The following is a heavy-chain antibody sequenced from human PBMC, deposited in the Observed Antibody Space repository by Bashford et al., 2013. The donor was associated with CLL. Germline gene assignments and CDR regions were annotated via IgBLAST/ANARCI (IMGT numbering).Heavy chain of an antibody. CDR2: VNHSGST. J-gene: IGHJ6*02. Sequence: SETLSLTCAVYGGSFSGYYWSWIRQPPREGAWSGLGKVNHSGSTNYNPSLKSRVTISVDTSKNQFSLKLSSVTAADTAVYYCARGPMIVVVINPGEPYYYYYYGMDGLGPRDHGHRLL. CDR1: GGSFSGYY. D-gene: IGHD3-22*01. V-gene: IGHV4-34*01. CDR3: ARGPMIVVVINPGEPYYYYYYGMDG.